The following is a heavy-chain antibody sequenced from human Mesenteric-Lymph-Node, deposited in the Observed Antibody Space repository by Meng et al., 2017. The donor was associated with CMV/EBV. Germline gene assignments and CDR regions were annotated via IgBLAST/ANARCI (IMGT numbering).Heavy chain of an antibody. CDR1: YPFSDYG. Sequence: YPFSDYGFSWVRQAPGQGLEWVGWISGYNGDTKYAQKFQGRVTMATDTSTSTAYMELRSLRFDDTAVYYCARESRRYGSGSRNWFDPWGQGTLVTVSS. V-gene: IGHV1-18*01. D-gene: IGHD3-10*01. J-gene: IGHJ5*02. CDR2: ISGYNGDT. CDR3: ARESRRYGSGSRNWFDP.